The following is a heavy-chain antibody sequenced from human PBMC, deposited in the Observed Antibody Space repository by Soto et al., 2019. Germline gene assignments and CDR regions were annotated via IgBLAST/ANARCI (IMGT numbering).Heavy chain of an antibody. D-gene: IGHD6-13*01. CDR2: ISSSSGTI. Sequence: QVQLVESGGGLVKPGGSLRLSCAASGFTFSDYYMTWIRQAPGSGLEWVSHISSSSGTISYANSVKGRFTISRDNAQNSLYLQMTSLRAEDTAVYYCARGTYRSKTDFDYWGQGTLVTVSS. CDR3: ARGTYRSKTDFDY. V-gene: IGHV3-11*01. J-gene: IGHJ4*02. CDR1: GFTFSDYY.